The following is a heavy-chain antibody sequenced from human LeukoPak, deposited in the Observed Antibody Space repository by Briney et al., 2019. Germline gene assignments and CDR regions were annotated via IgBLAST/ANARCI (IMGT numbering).Heavy chain of an antibody. CDR3: ARDKVSGSYYGLDY. CDR2: ISGSGGSR. J-gene: IGHJ4*02. D-gene: IGHD1-26*01. Sequence: GGSLRLSCAASGFTFSSWVRQAPGKGLEWVSTISGSGGSRSYADSVKGRFTISRDSAKNTLYLQMNSLRAEDTGVYYCARDKVSGSYYGLDYWGQGTLVTVSS. V-gene: IGHV3-23*01. CDR1: GFTFSS.